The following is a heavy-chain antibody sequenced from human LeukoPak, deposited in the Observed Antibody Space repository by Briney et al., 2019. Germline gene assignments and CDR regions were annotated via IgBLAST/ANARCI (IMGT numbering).Heavy chain of an antibody. V-gene: IGHV1-69*13. CDR1: GGTFSSYA. CDR3: ARNDGRPTYSSGWANDY. D-gene: IGHD6-19*01. CDR2: IIPIFGTA. Sequence: ASVKVSCKASGGTFSSYAISWVRQAPGQGLEWMGGIIPIFGTANYAQKFQGRVTITADESTSTAYMELGSLRSEDTAVYYCARNDGRPTYSSGWANDYWGQGTLVTVSS. J-gene: IGHJ4*02.